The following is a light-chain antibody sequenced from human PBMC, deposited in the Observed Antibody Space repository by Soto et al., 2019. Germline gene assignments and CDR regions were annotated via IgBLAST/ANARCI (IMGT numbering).Light chain of an antibody. J-gene: IGKJ1*01. CDR2: DSS. CDR3: QQCATSPLT. V-gene: IGKV3-20*01. Sequence: EILLTQSPGTLSLSPGERATLFCRASQTVTNNYIAWYQQKPGQPPRLLIDDSSRRASGIPDRFSGSGSGTDFTLTISRLEPEDFAVYYCQQCATSPLTFGQGTKVDIK. CDR1: QTVTNNY.